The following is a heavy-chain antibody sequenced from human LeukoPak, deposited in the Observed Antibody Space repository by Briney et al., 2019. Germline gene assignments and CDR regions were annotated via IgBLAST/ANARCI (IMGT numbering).Heavy chain of an antibody. CDR3: ARVSTRNGLDV. J-gene: IGHJ6*02. Sequence: ASVKVSCKASGYTFTSYGTSWVRQAPGQGLEWMGWISTYNGNTNYAQKVQGRVTLTTDTSTSTVYMELRSLRSDDTAVYYCARVSTRNGLDVRGQGTTVTVSS. D-gene: IGHD5/OR15-5a*01. CDR1: GYTFTSYG. CDR2: ISTYNGNT. V-gene: IGHV1-18*01.